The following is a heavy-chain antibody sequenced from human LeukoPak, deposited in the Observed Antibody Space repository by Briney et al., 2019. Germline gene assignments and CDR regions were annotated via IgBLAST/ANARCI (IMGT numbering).Heavy chain of an antibody. J-gene: IGHJ4*02. CDR3: ARGVEYYYDSSGYLVDY. V-gene: IGHV3-21*04. CDR1: GFTFNTYS. D-gene: IGHD3-22*01. CDR2: ISSSGSYI. Sequence: GGSLRLSCAASGFTFNTYSMNWVRQAPGKGLEWVSSISSSGSYIYYADSVKGRFTISRDNAKNSLYLQMNSLRAEDTALYYCARGVEYYYDSSGYLVDYWGQGTLVTVSS.